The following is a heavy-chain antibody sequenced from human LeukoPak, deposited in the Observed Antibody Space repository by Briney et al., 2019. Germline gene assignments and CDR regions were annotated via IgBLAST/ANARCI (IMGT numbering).Heavy chain of an antibody. J-gene: IGHJ4*02. CDR3: ARGHTAVTRHFDF. CDR2: ISSGSSAI. CDR1: GFTFSSYA. V-gene: IGHV3-21*01. Sequence: GGSLRLSCAASGFTFSSYAMSWVRQAPGKGLEWVSIISSGSSAIFSADALKGRFTISRDDAKNLLYLDMNSLRAEDTAVYYCARGHTAVTRHFDFWGQGTLVTVSS. D-gene: IGHD4-17*01.